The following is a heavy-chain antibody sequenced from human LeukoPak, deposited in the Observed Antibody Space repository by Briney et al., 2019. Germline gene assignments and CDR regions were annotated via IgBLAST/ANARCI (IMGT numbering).Heavy chain of an antibody. J-gene: IGHJ5*02. D-gene: IGHD3-10*01. V-gene: IGHV4-59*12. Sequence: SETLSLTCTVSGGSISSYYWSWIRQPPGKGLEWIGYIYYSGSTNYNPSLKSRVIISVDTSKNQFSLKLSSVTAADTAVYYCARDHNQYYYGSGVSGGWFDPWGQGTLVTVSS. CDR1: GGSISSYY. CDR3: ARDHNQYYYGSGVSGGWFDP. CDR2: IYYSGST.